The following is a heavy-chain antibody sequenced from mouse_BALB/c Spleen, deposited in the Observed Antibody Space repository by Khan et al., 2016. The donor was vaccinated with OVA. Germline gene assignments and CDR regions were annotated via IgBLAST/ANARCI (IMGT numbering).Heavy chain of an antibody. D-gene: IGHD2-3*01. CDR3: ARTGYYYFDY. J-gene: IGHJ2*01. CDR1: GFTFSGFG. CDR2: ISSDSNTI. V-gene: IGHV5-17*02. Sequence: EVELVESGEGLVQTGGSRKLSCAASGFTFSGFGMHWVRQAPEKGLEWVAYISSDSNTIYYADTVKGRFTISRDNPKNTLFLQMTSLRSEDTAMYYCARTGYYYFDYWGQGTTLTVAS.